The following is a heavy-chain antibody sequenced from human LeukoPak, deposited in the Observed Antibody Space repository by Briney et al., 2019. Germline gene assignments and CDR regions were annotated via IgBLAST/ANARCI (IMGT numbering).Heavy chain of an antibody. CDR3: ATRAVAGKGSEI. CDR1: GFTFSSYA. CDR2: ISGSGGST. Sequence: GGSLRLSCAASGFTFSSYATSWVRQAPGKGLEWVSAISGSGGSTYYADSVKGRFTISRDNSKNTLYLQMNSLRAEDTAVYYCATRAVAGKGSEIWGQGTLVTVSS. J-gene: IGHJ4*02. V-gene: IGHV3-23*01. D-gene: IGHD6-19*01.